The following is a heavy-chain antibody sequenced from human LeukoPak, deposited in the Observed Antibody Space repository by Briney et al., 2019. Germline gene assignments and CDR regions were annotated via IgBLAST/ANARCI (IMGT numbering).Heavy chain of an antibody. V-gene: IGHV5-51*01. CDR3: TRLDGSSWVSGMDV. J-gene: IGHJ6*01. CDR2: IYPDDSDT. CDR1: GYNFPTYW. Sequence: WESLKISFKGSGYNFPTYWIGLVRQVPGKGLEGSGIIYPDDSDTRYSPSFQGQVTISVDKSIHTAYLQWSSLKASDTAMYYCTRLDGSSWVSGMDVWGEGTTVTVS. D-gene: IGHD6-13*01.